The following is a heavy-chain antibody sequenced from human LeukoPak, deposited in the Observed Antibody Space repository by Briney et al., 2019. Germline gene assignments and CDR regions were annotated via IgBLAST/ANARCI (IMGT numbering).Heavy chain of an antibody. CDR2: ISYDGSNK. J-gene: IGHJ6*02. Sequence: PGGSLRLSCAASGFTFSSYAMHWVRQAPGKGLEWVAVISYDGSNKYYADSVKGRSTISRDNSKNTLYLQMNSLRAEDTAVYYCARDSGYESLYYYYGMDVWGQGTTVTVSS. D-gene: IGHD5-12*01. CDR1: GFTFSSYA. V-gene: IGHV3-30*04. CDR3: ARDSGYESLYYYYGMDV.